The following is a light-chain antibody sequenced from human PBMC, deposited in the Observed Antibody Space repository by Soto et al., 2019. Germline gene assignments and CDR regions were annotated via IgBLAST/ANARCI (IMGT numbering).Light chain of an antibody. V-gene: IGKV3-20*01. CDR2: DVS. J-gene: IGKJ1*01. CDR3: QQYGISPT. Sequence: DIVLTQSPGTLSLSPGERATLSCRSSQSVSSNYLAWYQQKPDQAPRLVIYDVSGRATGIPDRFSGSGSGTAFTLTISRLEPEDSAVYYCQQYGISPTF. CDR1: QSVSSNY.